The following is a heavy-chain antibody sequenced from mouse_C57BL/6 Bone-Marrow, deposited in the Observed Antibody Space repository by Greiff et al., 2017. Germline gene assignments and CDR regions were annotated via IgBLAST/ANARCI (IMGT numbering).Heavy chain of an antibody. V-gene: IGHV5-4*01. D-gene: IGHD1-1*01. J-gene: IGHJ3*01. CDR3: ARYCYGSRFAY. CDR1: GFTFSSYA. Sequence: EVQGVESGGGLVKPGGSLKLSCAASGFTFSSYAMSWVRQTPEKRLEWVATISDGGSYTYYPDNVKGRYTLSRDNAKNNLYQQMLHLKSEDTAMXYCARYCYGSRFAYWGQGTLVTVSA. CDR2: ISDGGSYT.